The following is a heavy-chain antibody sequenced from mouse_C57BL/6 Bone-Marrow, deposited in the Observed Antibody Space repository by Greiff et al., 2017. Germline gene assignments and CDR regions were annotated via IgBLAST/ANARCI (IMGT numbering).Heavy chain of an antibody. CDR1: GFTFSDYG. CDR3: ARRSGRAYYGSFYFDY. Sequence: EVKLVESGGGLVQPGGSLKLSCAASGFTFSDYGMAWVRQAPRKGPEWVAFISNLAYSIYYADTVTGRFTISRENAKNTLYLGMSSLRSEDTAMYYCARRSGRAYYGSFYFDYWGQGTTLTVSS. D-gene: IGHD1-1*01. J-gene: IGHJ2*01. V-gene: IGHV5-15*01. CDR2: ISNLAYSI.